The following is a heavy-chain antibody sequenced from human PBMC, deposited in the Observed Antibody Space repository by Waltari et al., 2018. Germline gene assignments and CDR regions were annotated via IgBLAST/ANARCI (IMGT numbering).Heavy chain of an antibody. J-gene: IGHJ6*02. CDR3: ATDVAPTPSAYYYYGMDV. D-gene: IGHD5-12*01. CDR1: GYTLTELS. CDR2: FDPEDGET. V-gene: IGHV1-24*01. Sequence: QVQLVQSGAEVKKPGASVKVSCKVSGYTLTELSMHWVRQAPGNGLEWMGGFDPEDGETIYAQKFQGRVTMTEDTSTDTAYMELSSLRSEDTAVYYCATDVAPTPSAYYYYGMDVWGQGTTVTVSS.